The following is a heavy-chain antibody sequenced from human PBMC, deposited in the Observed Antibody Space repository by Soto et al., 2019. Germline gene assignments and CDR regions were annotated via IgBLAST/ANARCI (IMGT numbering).Heavy chain of an antibody. CDR3: AFDVQTGVVYFDN. D-gene: IGHD1-1*01. CDR2: IIPLFGLP. J-gene: IGHJ4*02. V-gene: IGHV1-69*02. CDR1: GGTFSTYT. Sequence: QVQLVQSGAEVKKPGSSVKVSCKASGGTFSTYTISWVRQAPGQGLEWLGRIIPLFGLPNHAQKFQVRVTITADKSTDTAYLEMNSLRPEDTAVYYCAFDVQTGVVYFDNWGQGTLVTVSS.